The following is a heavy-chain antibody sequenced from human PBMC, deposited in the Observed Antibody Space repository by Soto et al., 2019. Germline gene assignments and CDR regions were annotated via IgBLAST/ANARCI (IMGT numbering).Heavy chain of an antibody. CDR1: GGSISTSNW. D-gene: IGHD1-26*01. CDR2: VYRTGST. CDR3: ARHSGSYFRAY. J-gene: IGHJ4*02. V-gene: IGHV4-4*02. Sequence: SETLSLTCAVSGGSISTSNWWSWVRQPPGKGLEWIGEVYRTGSTNYNPSLESRLTISVDKSKNQFSLNLNSVTAADTAVYYCARHSGSYFRAYWGQGTLVTVSS.